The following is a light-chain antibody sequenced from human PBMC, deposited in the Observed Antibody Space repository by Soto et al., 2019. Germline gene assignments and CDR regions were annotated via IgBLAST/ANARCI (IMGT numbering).Light chain of an antibody. V-gene: IGKV4-1*01. CDR3: QQSYRTPRT. CDR2: WAS. Sequence: DIVMTQSPDSLAVSLGERATINCKSSQSVLYSSNNKNYLAWYQQKPGQPPKLLIYWASTRQSGVPDRFTGSGSGTHFTLTISSLQADDVAFYYCQQSYRTPRTFGQGTKVEIK. J-gene: IGKJ1*01. CDR1: QSVLYSSNNKNY.